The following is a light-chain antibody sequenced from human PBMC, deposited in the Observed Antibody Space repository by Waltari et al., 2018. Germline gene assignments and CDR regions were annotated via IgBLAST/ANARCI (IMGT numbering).Light chain of an antibody. CDR1: RSDVGGYDF. Sequence: HSALTQPASVSGSPGQSITISCTGTRSDVGGYDFVFWYLQHPEKAPNLLIFAVTERPSGVSARFSGSQSGNTASLTISALQSDDEADYYCASYTSSSNYVFGSGTTVTV. CDR3: ASYTSSSNYV. V-gene: IGLV2-14*03. J-gene: IGLJ1*01. CDR2: AVT.